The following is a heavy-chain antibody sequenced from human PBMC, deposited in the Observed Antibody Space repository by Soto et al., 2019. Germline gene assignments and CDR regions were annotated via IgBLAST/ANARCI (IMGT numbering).Heavy chain of an antibody. Sequence: ASVKVSCKASGYTFTSYDINWVRQATGQGLEWMGWMNPNSGNTGYAQKFQGRVTMTRNTSISTAYMELSSLRSEDTAVYYCERVGLTPGTDWFDPWGQGTLVTVSS. CDR2: MNPNSGNT. CDR3: ERVGLTPGTDWFDP. D-gene: IGHD1-20*01. CDR1: GYTFTSYD. J-gene: IGHJ5*02. V-gene: IGHV1-8*01.